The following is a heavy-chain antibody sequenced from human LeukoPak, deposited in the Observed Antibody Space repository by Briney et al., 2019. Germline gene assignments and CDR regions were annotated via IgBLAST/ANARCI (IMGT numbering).Heavy chain of an antibody. Sequence: SETLSLTCTVSGGSISSYYWSWIRQPPGKGLEWIGYIYYSGSTKYNPSLKSRVTISVDTSKSQFSLKLTSVTAADTAVYYCARQSFAPFQVGPETPIESWGQGTLVTVSS. V-gene: IGHV4-59*08. D-gene: IGHD1-26*01. CDR2: IYYSGST. J-gene: IGHJ4*02. CDR3: ARQSFAPFQVGPETPIES. CDR1: GGSISSYY.